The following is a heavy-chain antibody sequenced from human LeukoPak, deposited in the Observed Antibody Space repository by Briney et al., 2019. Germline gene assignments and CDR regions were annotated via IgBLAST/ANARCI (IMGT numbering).Heavy chain of an antibody. CDR3: ARDLRAPGIAAASVYYYMDV. Sequence: SETLSLTCTVSGGFISSYYWSWIRQPPGKGLEWIGYIYYSGSTNYNPSLKSRVTISVDTSKNQFSLKLSSVTAADTAVYYCARDLRAPGIAAASVYYYMDVWGKGTTVTVSS. CDR2: IYYSGST. D-gene: IGHD6-13*01. CDR1: GGFISSYY. J-gene: IGHJ6*03. V-gene: IGHV4-59*01.